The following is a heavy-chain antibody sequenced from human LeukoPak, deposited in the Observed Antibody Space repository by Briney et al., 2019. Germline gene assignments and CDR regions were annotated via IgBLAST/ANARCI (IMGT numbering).Heavy chain of an antibody. Sequence: PSETLSLTCAVYGGSFSGYYWSWIRQPPGKGLEWIGEINHSGSTNYNPSLKSRVTISVDTSKNQFSLKLSSVTAADTAVYYCARGRLGYYCSSTSCYKPYGLDVWGQGTTVTVSS. V-gene: IGHV4-34*01. D-gene: IGHD2-2*01. J-gene: IGHJ6*02. CDR2: INHSGST. CDR3: ARGRLGYYCSSTSCYKPYGLDV. CDR1: GGSFSGYY.